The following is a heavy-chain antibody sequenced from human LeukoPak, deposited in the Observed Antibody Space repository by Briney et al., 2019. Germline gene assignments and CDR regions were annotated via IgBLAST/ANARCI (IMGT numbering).Heavy chain of an antibody. V-gene: IGHV4-59*01. J-gene: IGHJ3*02. CDR3: AGVNPFYYGSGSGSYAFDI. CDR1: GGSISSYY. CDR2: IYYSGRT. Sequence: SETLSLTCTVPGGSISSYYWSWIRQPPGKGLEWIGYIYYSGRTNNNPSLKSRVTISVDTSKNQFSLKLHSVTAADTAVYYCAGVNPFYYGSGSGSYAFDIWGQGTMVTVSS. D-gene: IGHD3-10*01.